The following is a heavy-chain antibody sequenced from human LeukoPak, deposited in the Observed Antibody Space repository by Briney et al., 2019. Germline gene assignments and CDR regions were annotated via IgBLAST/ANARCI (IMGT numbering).Heavy chain of an antibody. D-gene: IGHD6-25*01. CDR3: AKQAASEGPVNY. CDR1: GFTFSSYA. J-gene: IGHJ4*02. Sequence: GGSLRLSCAASGFTFSSYAMSGVLQPPGKGLEWVSAISGSGGSTYYADSVKGRFTISRDNSKNTLYLQMNSLRAEDTAVYYCAKQAASEGPVNYWGQGPLVTVSS. V-gene: IGHV3-23*01. CDR2: ISGSGGST.